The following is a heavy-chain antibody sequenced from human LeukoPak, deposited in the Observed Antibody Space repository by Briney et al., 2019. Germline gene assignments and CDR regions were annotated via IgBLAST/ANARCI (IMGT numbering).Heavy chain of an antibody. D-gene: IGHD1-26*01. CDR3: ARDGFRGATDY. V-gene: IGHV1-18*01. J-gene: IGHJ4*02. Sequence: GASVKVSCTASGYTFSGYGISWVRQAPGQGLEWMGWISAYNGNTNYAQKFQGRVIMTTDTSTRTAYMELRSLRSGDTAVYYCARDGFRGATDYWGQGTLVTVSS. CDR2: ISAYNGNT. CDR1: GYTFSGYG.